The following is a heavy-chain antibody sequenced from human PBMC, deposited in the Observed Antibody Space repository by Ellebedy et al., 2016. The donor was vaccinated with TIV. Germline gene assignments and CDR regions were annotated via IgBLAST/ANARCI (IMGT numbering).Heavy chain of an antibody. CDR2: ITDSGDSA. V-gene: IGHV3-23*01. CDR3: ATYYRWYFDH. Sequence: PGGSLRLSCAASGFTFSTYAMSWVRQAPGKGLEWVSSITDSGDSAYHTDSVRGRFTVSRENSKNTLYLQMNGLRADDTAVYYCATYYRWYFDHWGQGTLVTVSS. J-gene: IGHJ4*02. CDR1: GFTFSTYA. D-gene: IGHD2-21*01.